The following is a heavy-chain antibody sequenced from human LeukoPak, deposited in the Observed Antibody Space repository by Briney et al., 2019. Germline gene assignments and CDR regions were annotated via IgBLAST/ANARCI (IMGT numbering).Heavy chain of an antibody. CDR3: ARVEWELTDDWFDP. J-gene: IGHJ5*02. V-gene: IGHV1-2*02. CDR2: INPNSGGT. Sequence: ASVKVSCKASGYTSTGYYMHWVRQAPGQGLEWMGWINPNSGGTNYAQKLQGRVTMTTDTSTSTAYMELRSLRSDDTAVYYCARVEWELTDDWFDPWGQGTLVTVSS. D-gene: IGHD1-26*01. CDR1: GYTSTGYY.